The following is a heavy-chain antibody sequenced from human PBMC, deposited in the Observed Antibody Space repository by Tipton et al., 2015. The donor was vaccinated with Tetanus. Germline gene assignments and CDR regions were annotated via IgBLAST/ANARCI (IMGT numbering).Heavy chain of an antibody. CDR3: ARTRYCSGGSCYRDYFDY. Sequence: TLSLTCTVSGGSISSSSYYWGWIRQPPGKGLEWIESIYYSGSTYYNPSLKSRVTISVDTSKNQFSLKLNSVTAADTAVYYCARTRYCSGGSCYRDYFDYWGQGTLVTVSS. V-gene: IGHV4-39*01. CDR1: GGSISSSSYY. D-gene: IGHD2-15*01. CDR2: IYYSGST. J-gene: IGHJ4*02.